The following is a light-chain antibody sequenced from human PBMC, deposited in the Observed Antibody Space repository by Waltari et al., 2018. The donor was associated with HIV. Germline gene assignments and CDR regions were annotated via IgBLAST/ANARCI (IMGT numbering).Light chain of an antibody. Sequence: QSALTQPASVSGSPGQSITISCTGTSNDVGGHNHVAWYQQHTGTAPKVRIHDVNQCPSGVSNRFSGSKSGNTASLTISGLQAEDEADYYCSSYAGSKNRVVFGGGTFLTVL. CDR2: DVN. CDR1: SNDVGGHNH. CDR3: SSYAGSKNRVV. V-gene: IGLV2-14*01. J-gene: IGLJ2*01.